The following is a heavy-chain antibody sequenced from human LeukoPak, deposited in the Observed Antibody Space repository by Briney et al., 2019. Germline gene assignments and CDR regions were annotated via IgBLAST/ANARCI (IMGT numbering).Heavy chain of an antibody. CDR2: INPNSGGT. D-gene: IGHD2-2*01. CDR3: ARVYCSSTSCYFGQHGFDP. J-gene: IGHJ5*02. CDR1: GYTFTGYY. V-gene: IGHV1-2*02. Sequence: ASVKVSCKASGYTFTGYYMHWVRQAPGQGLEWMGWINPNSGGTNYAQKFQGGVTMTRDTSISTAYMELSRLRSDDTAVYYCARVYCSSTSCYFGQHGFDPWGQGTLVTVSS.